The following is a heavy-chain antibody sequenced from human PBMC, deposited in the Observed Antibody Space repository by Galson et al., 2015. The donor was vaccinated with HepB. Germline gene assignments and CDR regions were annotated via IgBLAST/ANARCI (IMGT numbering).Heavy chain of an antibody. CDR2: ISYDGSNK. Sequence: SLRLSCAASGFTFSSYAMHWVRQAPGKGLEWVAVISYDGSNKYYADSVKGRFTISRDNSKNTLYLQMNSLRAEDTAVYYCATPNYYDSSGPLYYFDYWGQGTLVTVSS. CDR1: GFTFSSYA. D-gene: IGHD3-22*01. CDR3: ATPNYYDSSGPLYYFDY. J-gene: IGHJ4*02. V-gene: IGHV3-30*04.